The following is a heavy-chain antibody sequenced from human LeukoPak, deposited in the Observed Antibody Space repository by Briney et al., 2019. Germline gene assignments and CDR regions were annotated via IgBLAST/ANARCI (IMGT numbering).Heavy chain of an antibody. J-gene: IGHJ4*02. CDR1: GFTFSSYE. CDR2: ISRSGSTI. V-gene: IGHV3-48*03. D-gene: IGHD6-19*01. CDR3: ARGGGGQWLVYFDY. Sequence: GGSLRLSCAASGFTFSSYEMNWVRQAPGKGLEWVSYISRSGSTIYYAASVKGRFTISRDNAKNSLYLQMNSLRAEDTAVYYCARGGGGQWLVYFDYWGQGTLVTVSS.